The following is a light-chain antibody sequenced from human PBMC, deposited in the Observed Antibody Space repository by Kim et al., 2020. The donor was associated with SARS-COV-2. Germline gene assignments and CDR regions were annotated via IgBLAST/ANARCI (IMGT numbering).Light chain of an antibody. CDR1: QPIRRW. Sequence: SASGGDRVTITCRPSQPIRRWLAWFQQKPGQVPNLLIYMVSTLQTGVPSRFSGSLSGTEFSLTISGLQPDDFATYYCLQYDTFPYTFGQGTKLEI. CDR2: MVS. V-gene: IGKV1-5*03. J-gene: IGKJ2*01. CDR3: LQYDTFPYT.